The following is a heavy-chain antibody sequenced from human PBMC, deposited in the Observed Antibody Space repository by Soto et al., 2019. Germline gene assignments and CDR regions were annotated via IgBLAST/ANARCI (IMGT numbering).Heavy chain of an antibody. J-gene: IGHJ4*02. D-gene: IGHD3-16*01. CDR3: ARVGVGHYEFDY. Sequence: EVQLVESGGGLVQPGGSLRLSCAASGFTFSNYWMHWVRQAPGEGLVWVSRIKTDGSSTSYADSVKGRFTISRDNAKHTMYLQMNNLRAVDTAVYYCARVGVGHYEFDYWGQGTLVTVSS. V-gene: IGHV3-74*01. CDR1: GFTFSNYW. CDR2: IKTDGSST.